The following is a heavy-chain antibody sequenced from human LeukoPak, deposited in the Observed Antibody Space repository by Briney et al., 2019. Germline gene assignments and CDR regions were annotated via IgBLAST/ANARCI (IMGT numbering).Heavy chain of an antibody. D-gene: IGHD6-13*01. Sequence: PGGSLRLSCAASGFSFSSYGMHWVRQAPGKGLEWVAVIWYDGSNKYYADSVKGRFTISRDNSKNTLYLQMNSLRAEDTAVYYCARDTPSDVAAAGTWPIDYWGQGTLITVSS. J-gene: IGHJ4*02. CDR1: GFSFSSYG. CDR3: ARDTPSDVAAAGTWPIDY. CDR2: IWYDGSNK. V-gene: IGHV3-33*08.